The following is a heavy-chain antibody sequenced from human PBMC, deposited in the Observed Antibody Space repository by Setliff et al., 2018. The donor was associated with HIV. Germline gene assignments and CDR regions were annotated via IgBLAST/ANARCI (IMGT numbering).Heavy chain of an antibody. Sequence: PGESLKISCQASGYSFTTLWTAWVRQMPGKGLEWMGMVFPDDSDTRYSQSFQGQVSMSADKSINTAYLQWSSLKASDTVVYYCARSMGFKATTRLDFWGPGTLVTVSS. CDR1: GYSFTTLW. CDR2: VFPDDSDT. D-gene: IGHD3-10*01. CDR3: ARSMGFKATTRLDF. V-gene: IGHV5-51*01. J-gene: IGHJ4*02.